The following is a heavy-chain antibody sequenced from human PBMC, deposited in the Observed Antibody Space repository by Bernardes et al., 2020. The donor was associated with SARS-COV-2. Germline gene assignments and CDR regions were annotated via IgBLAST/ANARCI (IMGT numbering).Heavy chain of an antibody. CDR3: AREAYSGYDFDPWFDP. CDR1: GFTFSSYS. CDR2: ISSSSSYI. Sequence: GGSLRLSCAASGFTFSSYSMNWVRQAPGKGLEWVSSISSSSSYIYYADSVKGRFTISRDNAKNSLYLQMNSLRAEDTAVYYCAREAYSGYDFDPWFDPWGQGTLVTVSS. V-gene: IGHV3-21*01. J-gene: IGHJ5*02. D-gene: IGHD5-12*01.